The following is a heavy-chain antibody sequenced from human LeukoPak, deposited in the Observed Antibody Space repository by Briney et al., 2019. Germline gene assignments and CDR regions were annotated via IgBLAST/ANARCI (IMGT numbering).Heavy chain of an antibody. J-gene: IGHJ5*02. CDR1: GVSFNAYY. V-gene: IGHV4-34*01. D-gene: IGHD2-8*02. Sequence: SETLSLTCTVSGVSFNAYYWSWIRQSPGKGLEWIGEVSPGGYIKYNPSLRSRVTISVDTSENQLSLGLSSVTAADTAMYYCARIRCGHTGDICYNHWAKGTLVTVSS. CDR2: VSPGGYI. CDR3: ARIRCGHTGDICYNH.